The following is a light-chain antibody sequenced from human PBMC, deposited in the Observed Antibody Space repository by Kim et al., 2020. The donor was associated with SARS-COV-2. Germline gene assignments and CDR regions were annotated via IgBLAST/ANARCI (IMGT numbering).Light chain of an antibody. Sequence: EIVVTQSPGTLSLSPGERATLSCRASQSVGSNYLAWYQQKPGQAPRLLIYRASSRATGIPDRFSGSGSGTDFTLSISRLEPEDFAVYYCHQYDTSPNTFGQGTTLEI. CDR3: HQYDTSPNT. CDR2: RAS. V-gene: IGKV3-20*01. CDR1: QSVGSNY. J-gene: IGKJ2*01.